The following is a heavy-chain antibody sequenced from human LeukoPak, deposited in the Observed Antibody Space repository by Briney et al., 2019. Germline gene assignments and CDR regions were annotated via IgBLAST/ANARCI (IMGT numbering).Heavy chain of an antibody. D-gene: IGHD2-15*01. CDR1: GGSFSGYY. V-gene: IGHV4-34*01. Sequence: SETLSLTCAVYGGSFSGYYWSWIRQPPGRGLEWIGEINHSGSTNYNPSLKSRVTISVDTSKNQFSLKLSSVTAADTAVYYCARGRIVVVVAGGQRRYFDLWGRGTLVTVSS. J-gene: IGHJ2*01. CDR2: INHSGST. CDR3: ARGRIVVVVAGGQRRYFDL.